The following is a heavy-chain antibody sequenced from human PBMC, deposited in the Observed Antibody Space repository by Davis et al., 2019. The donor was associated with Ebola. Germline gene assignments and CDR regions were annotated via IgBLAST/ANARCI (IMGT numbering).Heavy chain of an antibody. Sequence: MPSETLSLTCTISGGSISGFQWAWIRQPPGKGLEYVGHIFNSGTVSYNSALKSRVFISLDRSSTHFSLKLTSVTAADTAVYFCARDNLGSLDYWGQGLLVTVSS. V-gene: IGHV4-59*01. CDR2: IFNSGTV. J-gene: IGHJ4*02. CDR3: ARDNLGSLDY. CDR1: GGSISGFQ. D-gene: IGHD1-14*01.